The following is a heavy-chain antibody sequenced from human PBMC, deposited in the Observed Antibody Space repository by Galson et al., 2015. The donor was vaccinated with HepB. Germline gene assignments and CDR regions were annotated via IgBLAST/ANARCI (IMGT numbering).Heavy chain of an antibody. V-gene: IGHV3-64D*06. Sequence: SLRLSCAGSGFRFHYYALHWVRQAPGKGLEFVSGISHNGGPTKFADSVRDRFTISRDNSKNTMYLQMNSLRTEDTAVYYCVKEDILTGYSVGSFHFWGRGTMVTVSS. J-gene: IGHJ3*01. CDR1: GFRFHYYA. CDR3: VKEDILTGYSVGSFHF. D-gene: IGHD3-9*01. CDR2: ISHNGGPT.